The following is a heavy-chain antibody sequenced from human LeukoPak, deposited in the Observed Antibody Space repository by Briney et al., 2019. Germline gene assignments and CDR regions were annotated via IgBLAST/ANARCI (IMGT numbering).Heavy chain of an antibody. J-gene: IGHJ4*02. V-gene: IGHV4-38-2*01. CDR3: ARLGGYSSSSLDY. CDR2: IYHSGST. Sequence: SSETLSLTCAVSGYSISSGYYWGWIRQPPGKGLEWIGSIYHSGSTYYNPPLKSRVTISVDTSKHQFSLKLSSVTTADTAVYYCARLGGYSSSSLDYWGQGTLVTVSS. D-gene: IGHD6-6*01. CDR1: GYSISSGYY.